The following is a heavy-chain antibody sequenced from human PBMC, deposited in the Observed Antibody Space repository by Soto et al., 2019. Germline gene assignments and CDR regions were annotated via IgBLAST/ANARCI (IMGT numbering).Heavy chain of an antibody. D-gene: IGHD1-26*01. J-gene: IGHJ6*02. CDR3: ARDLLVGATPGYYYYGMDV. CDR1: GYTFTSYG. CDR2: ISAYNGNT. Sequence: ASVKVSCKASGYTFTSYGISWVRQAPGQGLEWMGWISAYNGNTNYAQKLQGRVTMTTDTSTSTAYMELRSLRSDDTAVYYCARDLLVGATPGYYYYGMDVWGQGTTVTVSS. V-gene: IGHV1-18*01.